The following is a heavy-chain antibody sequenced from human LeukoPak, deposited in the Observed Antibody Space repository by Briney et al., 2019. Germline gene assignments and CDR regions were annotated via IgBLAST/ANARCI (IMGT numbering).Heavy chain of an antibody. CDR2: ISGSGCST. D-gene: IGHD6-13*01. J-gene: IGHJ6*03. CDR1: GFTFSSYG. V-gene: IGHV3-23*01. CDR3: AKEERLVSSSWYADSAWYYYYYMDV. Sequence: GGTLRLSCAASGFTFSSYGMSWFGQAPGKGLEGVSAISGSGCSTYYADSVKGRFTISRDNSKNTLYLQMNSLRAEDTAVYYCAKEERLVSSSWYADSAWYYYYYMDVWGKGTTVTISS.